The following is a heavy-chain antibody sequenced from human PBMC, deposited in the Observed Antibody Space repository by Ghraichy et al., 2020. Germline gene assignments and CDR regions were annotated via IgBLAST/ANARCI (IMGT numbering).Heavy chain of an antibody. V-gene: IGHV3-48*02. CDR2: ISSSRTTI. Sequence: GGSLRLSCAVSGFTFSSYNMNWVRQAPGKGLEWVSYISSSRTTIYYADSVKGRFTISRDNAKNSLYLQMNSLRDEDTAVYYCARDGKDIVLTIGDFDYWGQGTLVTVSS. CDR1: GFTFSSYN. J-gene: IGHJ4*02. CDR3: ARDGKDIVLTIGDFDY. D-gene: IGHD2-8*01.